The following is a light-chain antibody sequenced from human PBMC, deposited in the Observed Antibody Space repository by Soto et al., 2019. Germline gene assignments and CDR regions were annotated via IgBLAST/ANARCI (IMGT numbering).Light chain of an antibody. Sequence: EIVLTQSPGTLSLSPGEGATLSCRASQSVSSSHLAWYQQKPGQAPRLLIYGASSRATGIPDRFSGSGSGTDFTLTISRLEPEDFAVYYCQQYGSSPQWTFGQGTKV. V-gene: IGKV3-20*01. CDR1: QSVSSSH. J-gene: IGKJ1*01. CDR3: QQYGSSPQWT. CDR2: GAS.